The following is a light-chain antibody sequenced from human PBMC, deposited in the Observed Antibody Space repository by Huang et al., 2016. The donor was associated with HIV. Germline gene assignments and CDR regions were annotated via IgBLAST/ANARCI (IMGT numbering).Light chain of an antibody. CDR3: QQYDASFFT. CDR1: QILSSNY. CDR2: GAF. J-gene: IGKJ3*01. Sequence: EIVLTQTPGTLSLSPGERATLSCRASQILSSNYLAWDQLKPGPAPRHLIYGAFTRATGIPDRFSGSGSGTDFTLTISRLEPEDFAVYYCQQYDASFFTFGPGTKVDIK. V-gene: IGKV3-20*01.